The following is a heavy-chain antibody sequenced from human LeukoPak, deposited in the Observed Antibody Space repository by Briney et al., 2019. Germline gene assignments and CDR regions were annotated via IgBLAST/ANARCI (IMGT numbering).Heavy chain of an antibody. D-gene: IGHD3-22*01. CDR1: GYTFTSFG. CDR2: SSAYNGNT. V-gene: IGHV1-18*01. J-gene: IGHJ4*02. CDR3: ARARIPYSSGYSGFDY. Sequence: ASVKVSCKASGYTFTSFGISWVRQAPGQGPEWMGWSSAYNGNTNYVQKFQGRVTMTTDTSTSTAYMELRSLRSDDTAVYYCARARIPYSSGYSGFDYWGQGTLVTVSS.